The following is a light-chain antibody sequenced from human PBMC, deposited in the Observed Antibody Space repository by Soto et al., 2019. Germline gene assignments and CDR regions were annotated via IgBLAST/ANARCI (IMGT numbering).Light chain of an antibody. J-gene: IGKJ1*01. CDR3: QQSFSTPRR. CDR2: AAS. V-gene: IGKV1-39*01. CDR1: QNINNY. Sequence: THMPRSHWSPSASVGDIVSMTCRASQNINNYLNWYQQKPGKAPKLLIYAASTLQSGAPSGFSGSGSGTDFTLTISRLQPEDFATYYCQQSFSTPRRFGQGTKVEIK.